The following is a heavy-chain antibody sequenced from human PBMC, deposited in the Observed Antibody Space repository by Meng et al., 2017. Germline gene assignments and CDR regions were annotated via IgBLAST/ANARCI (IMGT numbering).Heavy chain of an antibody. Sequence: LVGSGGGLVKPGGSLRLSCAVSGFTFSSYAMHWVRQAPGKGLEWVAVISYDGSNKYYADSVKGRFTISRDNSKNTLYLQMNSLRAEDTAVYYCAHFDYWGQGTLVTVSS. V-gene: IGHV3-30*01. J-gene: IGHJ4*02. CDR2: ISYDGSNK. CDR3: AHFDY. CDR1: GFTFSSYA.